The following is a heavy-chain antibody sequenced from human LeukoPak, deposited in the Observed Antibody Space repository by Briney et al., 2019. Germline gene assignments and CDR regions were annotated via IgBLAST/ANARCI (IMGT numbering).Heavy chain of an antibody. Sequence: GGSLRLSCAASGFTFSSYAMSWVRQAPGKGLEWVSYISGSSGRGGSTYYADSVKGRFTISRDNSKNTLYLQMNSLKTEDTAVYYCTTNFLMATVTTQAFDIWGQGTMVTVSS. V-gene: IGHV3-23*01. CDR1: GFTFSSYA. CDR3: TTNFLMATVTTQAFDI. J-gene: IGHJ3*02. CDR2: ISGSSGRGGST. D-gene: IGHD4-17*01.